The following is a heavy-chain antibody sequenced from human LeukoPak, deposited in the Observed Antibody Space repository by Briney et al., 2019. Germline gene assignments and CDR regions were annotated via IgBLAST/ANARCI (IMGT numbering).Heavy chain of an antibody. CDR1: GFTFSNYW. V-gene: IGHV3-7*01. CDR3: ARGYCSGGSCSKYDY. D-gene: IGHD2-15*01. CDR2: IKQDGSEK. J-gene: IGHJ4*02. Sequence: GGSLRLSCAASGFTFSNYWMSWVRQAPGKGLEWVAKIKQDGSEKYYVDSVKGRFTISRDNAKNSLYLQTNSLRAEDTAVYYCARGYCSGGSCSKYDYWGQGTLVTVSS.